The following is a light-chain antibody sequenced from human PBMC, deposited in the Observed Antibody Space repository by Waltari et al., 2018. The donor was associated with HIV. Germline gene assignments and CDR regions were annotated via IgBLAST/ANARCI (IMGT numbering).Light chain of an antibody. CDR2: GSS. V-gene: IGLV1-44*01. CDR3: AVWDDILSEYV. Sequence: QSVLTQPPSASRAPGQRVTLYCHGSFPNLAINTVNWYQQLPGTAPRLLSYGSSQRPSGVTDRFSGSRSDTSAALDISGLHSEDEGDYYCAVWDDILSEYVFATGTKVFVL. CDR1: FPNLAINT. J-gene: IGLJ1*01.